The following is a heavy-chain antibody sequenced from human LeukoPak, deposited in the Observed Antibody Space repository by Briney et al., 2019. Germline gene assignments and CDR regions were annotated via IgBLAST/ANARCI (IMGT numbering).Heavy chain of an antibody. V-gene: IGHV3-7*03. D-gene: IGHD6-13*01. CDR3: ARIAAAGIDQ. Sequence: GGSLRLSCAASGLTFSSYWMSWVRQAPGKGLEWVANIKQDGSEKYYVDSVKGRFTISRVNAKNSLYLQMNSLRAEDTAVYYCARIAAAGIDQWGQGTLVTVSS. J-gene: IGHJ4*02. CDR1: GLTFSSYW. CDR2: IKQDGSEK.